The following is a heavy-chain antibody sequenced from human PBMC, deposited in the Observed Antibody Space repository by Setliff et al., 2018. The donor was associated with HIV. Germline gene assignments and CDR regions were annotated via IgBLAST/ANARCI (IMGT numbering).Heavy chain of an antibody. CDR2: IYWNDDE. CDR3: ARHTIDISLLVVQDPGPLDI. D-gene: IGHD3-10*01. CDR1: GFSLRTGGVG. Sequence: SGPTLVNPTQTLTLTCSFSGFSLRTGGVGVGWVRQPPGKALEWLALIYWNDDERYSPSLESRLTIAKDTSKNQVVLTMTNMDPVDTATYYCARHTIDISLLVVQDPGPLDIWGRGTMVTVSS. J-gene: IGHJ3*02. V-gene: IGHV2-5*01.